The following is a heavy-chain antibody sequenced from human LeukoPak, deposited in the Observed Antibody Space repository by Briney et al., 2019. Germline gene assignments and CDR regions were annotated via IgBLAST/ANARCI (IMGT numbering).Heavy chain of an antibody. CDR2: IYYSGST. V-gene: IGHV4-59*01. D-gene: IGHD2-15*01. J-gene: IGHJ6*03. CDR3: ARVAYYCSGGSCYSHYYYMDV. CDR1: GGSISSYY. Sequence: SETLSLTCTVSGGSISSYYWSWIRQPPGKGLEWIGYIYYSGSTNYNPSLKSRVTISVDTSKNQFSLKLSSVTAADTAVYYCARVAYYCSGGSCYSHYYYMDVWGKGTTVTVSS.